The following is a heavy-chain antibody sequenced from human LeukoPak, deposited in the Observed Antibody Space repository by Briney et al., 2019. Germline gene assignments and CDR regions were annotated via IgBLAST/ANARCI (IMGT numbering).Heavy chain of an antibody. Sequence: PGGSLRLSCAASGFTFSSYSMNWVRQAPGKGLEWVSYISSSSSTIYYADSVKGRFTISRDNAKNSLYLQMNSLRAEDTAVYYCARGRGSSLVTYFDYWGQGTLVTVSS. CDR3: ARGRGSSLVTYFDY. V-gene: IGHV3-48*01. CDR1: GFTFSSYS. CDR2: ISSSSSTI. J-gene: IGHJ4*02. D-gene: IGHD6-6*01.